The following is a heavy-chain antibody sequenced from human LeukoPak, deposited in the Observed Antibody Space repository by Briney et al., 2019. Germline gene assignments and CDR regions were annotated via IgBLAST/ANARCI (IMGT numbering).Heavy chain of an antibody. Sequence: ASVKVSCKVSGYTLTELSMHWVRQAPGKGLEWMGGFDPEDGETIYAQKFQGRVTMTEDTSTDTAYMELSSLRSEDTAVYYCATNRLTIFGVVAGLDPWGQGTLVTVSS. J-gene: IGHJ5*02. V-gene: IGHV1-24*01. CDR3: ATNRLTIFGVVAGLDP. CDR1: GYTLTELS. D-gene: IGHD3-3*01. CDR2: FDPEDGET.